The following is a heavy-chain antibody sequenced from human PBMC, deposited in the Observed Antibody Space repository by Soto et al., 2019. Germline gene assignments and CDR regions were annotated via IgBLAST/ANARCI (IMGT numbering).Heavy chain of an antibody. J-gene: IGHJ4*02. CDR2: INPNSGAS. D-gene: IGHD1-26*01. V-gene: IGHV1-2*02. CDR3: AKRAMIVGQYYFDY. Sequence: ASVKVSCKTSGYTFIDYYVHWVRQAPGQGLEWVGWINPNSGASKYAENFQGRVTMTRDRSTSTVYMELTGLRSDDTAVYYCAKRAMIVGQYYFDYWGQGTLVTVSS. CDR1: GYTFIDYY.